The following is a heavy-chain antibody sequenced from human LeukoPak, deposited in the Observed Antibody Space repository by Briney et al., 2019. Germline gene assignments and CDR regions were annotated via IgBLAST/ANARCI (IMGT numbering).Heavy chain of an antibody. CDR2: IYYSGST. Sequence: SETLSLTCTVSGGSISSYYWSWIRQPPGKGLEWIGYIYYSGSTNYNPSLKSRVTISVDTSKNQFSLKLSSVTAADTAVYYCAKDKGLGDPLDYWGQGTLVTVSS. V-gene: IGHV4-59*01. CDR3: AKDKGLGDPLDY. J-gene: IGHJ4*02. CDR1: GGSISSYY. D-gene: IGHD2-21*02.